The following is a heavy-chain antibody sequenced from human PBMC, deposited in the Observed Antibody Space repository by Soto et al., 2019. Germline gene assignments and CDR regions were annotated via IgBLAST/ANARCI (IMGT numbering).Heavy chain of an antibody. Sequence: EVHLVDSGGGVVRPGGSLRLSCSASGFTFDDFTMTWVRQVPGKGLEWVAIINWNGDTTSYADSVRGRFTISRDNAKNSLIMQMNTLRAEDTAFYHCARNRDDSTGYYAYWGQGTLVTVSS. V-gene: IGHV3-20*01. CDR3: ARNRDDSTGYYAY. J-gene: IGHJ4*02. CDR1: GFTFDDFT. D-gene: IGHD3-22*01. CDR2: INWNGDTT.